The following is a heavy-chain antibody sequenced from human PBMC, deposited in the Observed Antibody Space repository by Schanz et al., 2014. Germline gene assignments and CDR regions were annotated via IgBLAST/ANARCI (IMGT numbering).Heavy chain of an antibody. Sequence: EVQLVESGGGLVQPGGSLRLSCAASGFTFSTYCMSWVRQAPGEGLEWVANIKQDESERSYVDSVKGRFTISRDNAKNSLYLQMNSLRAEDTAVYYCARDKGGYYPFDYWGQGSLVTVSS. D-gene: IGHD3-22*01. CDR1: GFTFSTYC. V-gene: IGHV3-7*01. J-gene: IGHJ4*02. CDR2: IKQDESER. CDR3: ARDKGGYYPFDY.